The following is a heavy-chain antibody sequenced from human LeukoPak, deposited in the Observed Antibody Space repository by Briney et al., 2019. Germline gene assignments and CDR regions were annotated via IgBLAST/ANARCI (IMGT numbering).Heavy chain of an antibody. Sequence: SETLSLTCAVYGGSFSGYYWSWIRQPPGKGLEWIGEINHSGSTNYNPSLKSRVTISVDTSKNQFSLKLSPVTAADTAVYYCARTRLLGYCTNGVCYRRWFDPWGQGTLVTVSS. V-gene: IGHV4-34*01. CDR2: INHSGST. CDR3: ARTRLLGYCTNGVCYRRWFDP. D-gene: IGHD2-8*01. J-gene: IGHJ5*02. CDR1: GGSFSGYY.